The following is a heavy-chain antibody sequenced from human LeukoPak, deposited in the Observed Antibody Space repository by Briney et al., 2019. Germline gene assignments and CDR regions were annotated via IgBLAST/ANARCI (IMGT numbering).Heavy chain of an antibody. CDR3: ARHALTGGDYFDY. V-gene: IGHV4-59*08. Sequence: PSETLSLTCSVSGGSIRSNYWSWIRQPPGKGLEWIGYIYHSGDTNYNPSLKSRVTISVDTSKNQFSLNLRSVTAADTAVYYYARHALTGGDYFDYWGQGSLPTVSS. D-gene: IGHD3-16*01. J-gene: IGHJ4*01. CDR1: GGSIRSNY. CDR2: IYHSGDT.